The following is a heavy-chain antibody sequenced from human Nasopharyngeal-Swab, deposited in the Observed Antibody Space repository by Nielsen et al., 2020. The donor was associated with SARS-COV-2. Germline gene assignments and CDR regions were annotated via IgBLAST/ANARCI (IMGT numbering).Heavy chain of an antibody. CDR1: GFTVNAGY. Sequence: GGSLRLSCAASGFTVNAGYMSRVRQASGKGLEWVSVIYRGGSTYYADSVKGRFTISRDNSKNTLSLQMNSLRPADTAIYYCARRYNTSWSLDPWGQGTLVTVSS. CDR3: ARRYNTSWSLDP. D-gene: IGHD6-13*01. CDR2: IYRGGST. V-gene: IGHV3-53*01. J-gene: IGHJ5*02.